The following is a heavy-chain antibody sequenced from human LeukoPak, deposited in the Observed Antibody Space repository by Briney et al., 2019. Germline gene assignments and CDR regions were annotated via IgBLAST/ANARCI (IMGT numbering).Heavy chain of an antibody. V-gene: IGHV4-59*08. CDR2: IYYSGST. J-gene: IGHJ5*02. Sequence: SETLSLTCTVSGGSISNYYWTWIRQPPGKGLEWIGYIYYSGSTNYNPSLKSRVTISVDTSKNQFSLKLSSVTAADTAVYYCAKLGSGTNNWLDPWGQGTLVTVSS. D-gene: IGHD3-10*01. CDR1: GGSISNYY. CDR3: AKLGSGTNNWLDP.